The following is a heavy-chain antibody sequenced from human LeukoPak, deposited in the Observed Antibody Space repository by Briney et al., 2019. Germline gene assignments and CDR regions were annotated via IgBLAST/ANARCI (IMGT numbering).Heavy chain of an antibody. V-gene: IGHV3-53*01. Sequence: PGESLRLSCAASGFTFSSYMMTWVRQAPGKGLEWVSVIYSGGSTYYADSVKGRFTISRDNSKNTLYLQMNSLRAEDTAVYYCASQGSGSGNLYYYYMDVWGKGTTVTVSS. J-gene: IGHJ6*03. CDR2: IYSGGST. CDR1: GFTFSSYM. CDR3: ASQGSGSGNLYYYYMDV. D-gene: IGHD3-10*01.